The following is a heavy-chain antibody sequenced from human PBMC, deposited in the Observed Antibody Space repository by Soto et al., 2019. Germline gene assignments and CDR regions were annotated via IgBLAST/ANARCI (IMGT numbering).Heavy chain of an antibody. CDR2: IWYDGSNE. V-gene: IGHV3-33*01. Sequence: SLILSCEASGFIFSNFGMHWVRQAPGKGLEWVAVIWYDGSNEYYADSGKGRFTISKDNSKNTLYLQMNSLRAEDTAVYYCARDDIPGIAVATYGMDVWGQGTAVPGSS. J-gene: IGHJ6*02. D-gene: IGHD6-19*01. CDR3: ARDDIPGIAVATYGMDV. CDR1: GFIFSNFG.